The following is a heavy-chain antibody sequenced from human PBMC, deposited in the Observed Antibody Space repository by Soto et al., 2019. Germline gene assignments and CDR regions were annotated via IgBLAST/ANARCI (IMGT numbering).Heavy chain of an antibody. CDR1: GFTFSSYA. CDR2: ISGSGGST. Sequence: VGSLRLSCAASGFTFSSYAMSWVRQAPGKGLEWVSAISGSGGSTYYADSVKGRFTISRDNSKNTLYLQMNSLRAEDTAVYYCAKDPTPYYDILTGLDYWGQGTLVTVSS. D-gene: IGHD3-9*01. V-gene: IGHV3-23*01. J-gene: IGHJ4*02. CDR3: AKDPTPYYDILTGLDY.